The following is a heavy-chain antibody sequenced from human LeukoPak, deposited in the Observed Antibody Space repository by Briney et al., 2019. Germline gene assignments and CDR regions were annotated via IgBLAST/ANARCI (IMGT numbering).Heavy chain of an antibody. V-gene: IGHV3-30*18. J-gene: IGHJ4*02. D-gene: IGHD4-17*01. CDR3: AKDRDDYGDSTYFDY. CDR1: GFTFSSYG. Sequence: GGSLRLSCAASGFTFSSYGMHWVRQAPGKGLEWVAVISYDGSNKYYADSVKGRFTISRDNSKNTLYLQMNSLSAEDTAVYYCAKDRDDYGDSTYFDYWGQGTPVTVSS. CDR2: ISYDGSNK.